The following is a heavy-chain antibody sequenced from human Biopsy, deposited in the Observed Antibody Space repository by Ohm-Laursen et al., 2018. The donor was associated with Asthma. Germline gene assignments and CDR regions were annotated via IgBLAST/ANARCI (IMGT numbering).Heavy chain of an antibody. Sequence: GASVKVSCKAPGYTFNSAGITWVRQAPGQGLEWMGWISVYNGNTKVAQKLQDRVTMITDTSTSTAYMELRSPRSDDTAVYFCARAVDYSHYYGIDVWGQGTTVTVS. J-gene: IGHJ6*02. CDR1: GYTFNSAG. D-gene: IGHD3-10*01. V-gene: IGHV1-18*01. CDR3: ARAVDYSHYYGIDV. CDR2: ISVYNGNT.